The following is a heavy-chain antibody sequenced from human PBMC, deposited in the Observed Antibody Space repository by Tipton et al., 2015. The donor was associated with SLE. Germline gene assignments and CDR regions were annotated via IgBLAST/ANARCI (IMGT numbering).Heavy chain of an antibody. V-gene: IGHV3-21*01. CDR1: GFTFSSYS. D-gene: IGHD3-3*01. Sequence: GSLRLSCAASGFTFSSYSMNWVRQAPGKGLEWVSSISSSSSYIYYADSVKGQFTISRDNAKNSLYLQMNSLRAEDTAVYYCARGGFWSGYPNAFDIWGQGTMVTVSS. CDR3: ARGGFWSGYPNAFDI. J-gene: IGHJ3*02. CDR2: ISSSSSYI.